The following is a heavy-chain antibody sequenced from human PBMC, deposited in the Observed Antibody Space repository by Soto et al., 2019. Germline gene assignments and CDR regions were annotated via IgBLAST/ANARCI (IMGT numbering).Heavy chain of an antibody. J-gene: IGHJ6*02. CDR3: AKAMVRGVSYYYGMDV. Sequence: EVQLLESGGGLVQPGGSLRLSCAASGFTFSSYAMSWVRQAPGKGLEWVSAISGSGGSTYYADSVKGRFTISRDNSKNTRYLQMNSLRADDTAVYYCAKAMVRGVSYYYGMDVWGQGTTVTVSS. V-gene: IGHV3-23*01. CDR1: GFTFSSYA. CDR2: ISGSGGST. D-gene: IGHD3-10*01.